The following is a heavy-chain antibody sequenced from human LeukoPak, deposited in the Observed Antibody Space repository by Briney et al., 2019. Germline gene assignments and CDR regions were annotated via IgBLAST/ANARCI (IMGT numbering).Heavy chain of an antibody. CDR2: IRYDGSNK. Sequence: SGGSLRLSCAASGFTYSNYGLHWLRQAPGKGLEWVAFIRYDGSNKYYADSVKGRFTISRDNSENTLYLQMNSLRPEDTAVYYCAKDAPIGYWGQGTLVTVSS. J-gene: IGHJ4*02. CDR3: AKDAPIGY. V-gene: IGHV3-30*02. D-gene: IGHD3-16*02. CDR1: GFTYSNYG.